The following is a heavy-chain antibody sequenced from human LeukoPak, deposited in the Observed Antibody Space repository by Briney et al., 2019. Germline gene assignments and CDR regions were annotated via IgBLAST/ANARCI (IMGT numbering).Heavy chain of an antibody. D-gene: IGHD1-26*01. CDR2: LSSGCGDT. CDR3: AKGILVSFYSDY. Sequence: GGSLRLSWAASGFTFSSHAMSWVRQAPGKGLEWVSGLSSGCGDTNYADSVKGRFIVSRDNSKNTLYLQMNSLRAGDTAVYYCAKGILVSFYSDYWGQGTLVTVSS. V-gene: IGHV3-23*01. J-gene: IGHJ4*02. CDR1: GFTFSSHA.